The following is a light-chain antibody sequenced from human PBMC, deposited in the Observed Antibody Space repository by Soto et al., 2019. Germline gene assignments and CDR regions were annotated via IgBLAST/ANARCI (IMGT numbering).Light chain of an antibody. CDR1: QSLLHSDGYNY. J-gene: IGKJ4*01. CDR2: LGS. V-gene: IGKV2-28*01. Sequence: DIVMTQSPVSLPVTPGEPASITCRSSQSLLHSDGYNYLDWYLQKPGQSPQLLIYLGSNRASGGHDRFSGSGSGTDFTLKISRVEDEDVGVYYCMQALQTPLTFGGGTKVEIK. CDR3: MQALQTPLT.